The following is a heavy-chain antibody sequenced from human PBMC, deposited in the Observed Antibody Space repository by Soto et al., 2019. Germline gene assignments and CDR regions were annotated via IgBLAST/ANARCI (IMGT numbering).Heavy chain of an antibody. CDR1: GYSFTNYW. CDR2: IYPSDSDT. J-gene: IGHJ4*02. D-gene: IGHD6-6*01. V-gene: IGHV5-51*01. Sequence: GESLKISCKGSGYSFTNYWIAWVRQMPGKGLEYMGIIYPSDSDTRYSPSFQGQATISADKSISTAYLQWSSLKASDTAIYYCARQETSIAAPNDYWGQGTLVTVSS. CDR3: ARQETSIAAPNDY.